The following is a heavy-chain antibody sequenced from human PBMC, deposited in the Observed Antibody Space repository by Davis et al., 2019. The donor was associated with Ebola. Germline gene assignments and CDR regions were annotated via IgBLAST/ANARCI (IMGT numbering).Heavy chain of an antibody. Sequence: PGGSLRFSCAASGFTVSKNYMSWVRQAPGKGLEWVAIIYMDGRTFYAESVKGRFAISRDDSMNMVSLQVNSLRGEDTAVYYCATSLAANLGSFWGQGTLVTVSS. CDR2: IYMDGRT. V-gene: IGHV3-53*01. CDR1: GFTVSKNY. CDR3: ATSLAANLGSF. D-gene: IGHD3-16*02. J-gene: IGHJ4*02.